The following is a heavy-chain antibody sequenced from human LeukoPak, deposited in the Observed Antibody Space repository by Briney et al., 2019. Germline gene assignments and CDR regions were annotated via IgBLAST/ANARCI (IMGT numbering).Heavy chain of an antibody. CDR1: GGSISSYY. J-gene: IGHJ4*02. CDR3: ARAEDYYGSAGLIDY. V-gene: IGHV4-59*01. CDR2: IYYSGST. D-gene: IGHD3-10*01. Sequence: SETLSLTCTVSGGSISSYYWSWIRQPPGKGLEWIGYIYYSGSTNYNPSFKSRVTISVDTSKNQFSLKLSSVTAADTAVYYCARAEDYYGSAGLIDYWGQGTLVTVSS.